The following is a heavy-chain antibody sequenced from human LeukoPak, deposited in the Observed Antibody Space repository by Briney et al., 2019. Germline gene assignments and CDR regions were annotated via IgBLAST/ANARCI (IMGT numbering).Heavy chain of an antibody. D-gene: IGHD3-16*01. J-gene: IGHJ4*02. V-gene: IGHV6-1*01. CDR2: TYHWSKWFN. CDR1: GDSVTSGI. Sequence: SQTLSLTCAISGDSVTSGIWNWIGQSPSRGLEWLGRTYHWSKWFNDYAVSVESRMTINADTSRNQFSLQLNSATPEDTAVYYCARDLHGSRGEFDYWGQGTLVTVSS. CDR3: ARDLHGSRGEFDY.